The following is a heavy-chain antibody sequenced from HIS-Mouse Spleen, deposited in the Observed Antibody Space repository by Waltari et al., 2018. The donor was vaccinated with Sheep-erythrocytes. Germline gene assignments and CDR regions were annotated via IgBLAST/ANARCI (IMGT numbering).Heavy chain of an antibody. CDR1: GGSIRSSCYY. Sequence: QLQLQESGPGLVTPSETLSLTCTVSGGSIRSSCYYWGWIRQPPGKGLEWIGSIYYSGSTYYNPSLKSRVTISVDTSKNQFSLKLSSVTAADTAVYYCARLYYYDSSGYYFDYWGQGTLVTVSS. D-gene: IGHD3-22*01. CDR2: IYYSGST. V-gene: IGHV4-39*01. J-gene: IGHJ4*02. CDR3: ARLYYYDSSGYYFDY.